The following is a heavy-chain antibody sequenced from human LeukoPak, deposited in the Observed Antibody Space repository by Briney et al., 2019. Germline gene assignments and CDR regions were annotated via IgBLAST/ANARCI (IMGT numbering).Heavy chain of an antibody. CDR3: ARDYSGYPELWGFDY. Sequence: ASVKVSCKASGYTFTGYYMHWVRQAPGQGLEWMGWINPNSGGTHYAQKFQGRVTMTRDTSISTACMELSRLRSDDTAVYYCARDYSGYPELWGFDYWGQGTLVTVSS. V-gene: IGHV1-2*02. J-gene: IGHJ4*02. D-gene: IGHD5-12*01. CDR2: INPNSGGT. CDR1: GYTFTGYY.